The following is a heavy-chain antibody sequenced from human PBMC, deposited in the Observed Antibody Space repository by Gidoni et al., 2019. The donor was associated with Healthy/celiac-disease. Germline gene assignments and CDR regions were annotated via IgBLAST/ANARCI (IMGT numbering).Heavy chain of an antibody. Sequence: QVQLVQSGAEVKKPGASVKVSCKASGYTFTGYYMHWVRQAPGQVLEWMGWINPNSGGTNYAQKFQGRVTMTRDTSISTAYMELSRLRSDDTAVYYCARDFYGDYSSSLGCFDLWGRGTLVTVSS. CDR2: INPNSGGT. CDR3: ARDFYGDYSSSLGCFDL. D-gene: IGHD4-17*01. V-gene: IGHV1-2*02. CDR1: GYTFTGYY. J-gene: IGHJ2*01.